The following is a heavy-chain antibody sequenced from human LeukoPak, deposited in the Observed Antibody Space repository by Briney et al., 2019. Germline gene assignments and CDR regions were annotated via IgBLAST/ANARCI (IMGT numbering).Heavy chain of an antibody. Sequence: GESLKISCKGSGYGFTSYWIGWVRQMPGKGLEWMGIIYPGDSDTRYSPSFQGQVTISADKSISTAYLQWSSLKASDTAMYYCARRFGAIFGVVPFDYWGQGTLVTVSS. J-gene: IGHJ4*02. CDR2: IYPGDSDT. V-gene: IGHV5-51*01. CDR3: ARRFGAIFGVVPFDY. D-gene: IGHD3-3*01. CDR1: GYGFTSYW.